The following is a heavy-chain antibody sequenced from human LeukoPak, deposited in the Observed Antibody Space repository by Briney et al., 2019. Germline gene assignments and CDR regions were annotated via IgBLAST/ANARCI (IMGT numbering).Heavy chain of an antibody. CDR2: ISSSSSSI. V-gene: IGHV3-21*01. CDR3: ARDRIVGATPYDY. J-gene: IGHJ4*02. CDR1: GFTFRSYT. Sequence: GGSLSLSCAASGFTFRSYTMNWVRQAPGKGLEWVSCISSSSSSIYYADSVKGRFTISRDDGKNSLYLQMNSLRAEDTAVYYCARDRIVGATPYDYWGQGSLVTVSS. D-gene: IGHD1-26*01.